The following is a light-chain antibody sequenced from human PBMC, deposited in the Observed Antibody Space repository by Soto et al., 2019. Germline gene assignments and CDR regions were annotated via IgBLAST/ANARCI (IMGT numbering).Light chain of an antibody. V-gene: IGKV3-20*01. J-gene: IGKJ4*01. Sequence: ESVLRQSPGTLALSPAKKATLSYSASQSVSSSYLAWYQQKPGQAPRLLIYGASSRATGIPDRFSGSGSGTDFTLTISRLEPEDFAVYYCQQYGSSHTFGGGPNVDIK. CDR1: QSVSSSY. CDR2: GAS. CDR3: QQYGSSHT.